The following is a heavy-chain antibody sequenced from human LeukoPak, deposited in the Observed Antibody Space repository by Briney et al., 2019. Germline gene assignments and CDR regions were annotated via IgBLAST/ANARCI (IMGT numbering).Heavy chain of an antibody. CDR3: ATQDSSHY. CDR2: IRYSESA. J-gene: IGHJ4*02. V-gene: IGHV4-39*01. D-gene: IGHD3-22*01. CDR1: GDSVSSTNYY. Sequence: TSETLSLTCTVSGDSVSSTNYYWGWIRQPPGRGLEWIASIRYSESAYYSPSLKSRATISVDTSKNQFSLRLRSLTATDTAVYYCATQDSSHYWGQGTLVTVSS.